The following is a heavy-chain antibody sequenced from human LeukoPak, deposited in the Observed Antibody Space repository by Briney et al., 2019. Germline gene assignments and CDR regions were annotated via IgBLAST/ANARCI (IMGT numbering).Heavy chain of an antibody. CDR1: GFTVRNYW. V-gene: IGHV3-74*01. CDR3: ARDRGYSDSSGSLDY. Sequence: PGGSLRLSCVASGFTVRNYWMHWVRQAPGKGLVWVSRISIDGSITTNADSVKGRFTFSRDNAKNTLYLQMNTLRAEDTAVYYCARDRGYSDSSGSLDYWGQGTLVTVSS. D-gene: IGHD3-22*01. J-gene: IGHJ4*02. CDR2: ISIDGSIT.